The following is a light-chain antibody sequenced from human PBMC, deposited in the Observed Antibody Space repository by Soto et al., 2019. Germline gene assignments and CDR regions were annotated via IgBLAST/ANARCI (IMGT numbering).Light chain of an antibody. CDR3: QQYYSNPWT. Sequence: NVLTQSPATLSLSPGGSCTLSCMAIQSSSGYLAWYQQKPGKPPRLLIYYASTRAPGIPARVSGSGSGTDCTLTINSLPAEDVAVYYCQQYYSNPWTFGQGTKVDIK. CDR2: YAS. CDR1: QSSSGY. V-gene: IGKV3-11*01. J-gene: IGKJ1*01.